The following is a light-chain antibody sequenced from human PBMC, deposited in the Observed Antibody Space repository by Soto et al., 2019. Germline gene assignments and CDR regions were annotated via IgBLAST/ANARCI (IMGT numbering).Light chain of an antibody. J-gene: IGLJ2*01. CDR2: EVT. CDR3: CSYAGSTTLV. Sequence: QSVLTQPASVSGSPGQSITISCTGTSSDVGTYNLVSWYQRHPGKAPKLMIYEVTNRPSGVSNRFSGSKSGNTASLTISGLQAEDEADYYCCSYAGSTTLVFGGGTKLTVL. CDR1: SSDVGTYNL. V-gene: IGLV2-23*02.